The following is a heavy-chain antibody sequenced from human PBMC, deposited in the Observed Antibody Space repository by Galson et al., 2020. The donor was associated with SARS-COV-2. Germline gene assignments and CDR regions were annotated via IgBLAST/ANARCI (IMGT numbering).Heavy chain of an antibody. CDR3: ARADTINYYDSSAYYHSHWYFDL. V-gene: IGHV3-7*04. CDR1: GFTFSSYC. Sequence: GGSLRLSCAASGFTFSSYCMSWVRQAPGKGLEWVANIKQDGSEKYYVDSVKGRFTISRDNAKNSLYLQMNSLRAEDTAVYYCARADTINYYDSSAYYHSHWYFDLWGRGTLVNVSS. CDR2: IKQDGSEK. D-gene: IGHD3-22*01. J-gene: IGHJ2*01.